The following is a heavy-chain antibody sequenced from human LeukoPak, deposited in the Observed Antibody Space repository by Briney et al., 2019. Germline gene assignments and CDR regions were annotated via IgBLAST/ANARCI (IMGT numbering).Heavy chain of an antibody. J-gene: IGHJ3*02. CDR3: ATLTGGDDAFDI. Sequence: SETLSLTCNVSGGSISNYYWSWIRQPAGKGLEWIGRFYARGNTNYNPSLKSRVTISVLTSKNRFSLKLSSVTAADTAVYYCATLTGGDDAFDIWGQGTMVTVSS. CDR2: FYARGNT. D-gene: IGHD4-23*01. V-gene: IGHV4-4*07. CDR1: GGSISNYY.